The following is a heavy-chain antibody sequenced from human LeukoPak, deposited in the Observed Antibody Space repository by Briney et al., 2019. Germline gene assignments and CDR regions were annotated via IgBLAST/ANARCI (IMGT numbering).Heavy chain of an antibody. J-gene: IGHJ3*02. CDR2: ISYDGSNK. CDR3: ARADRHIVVVTAIDYAFDI. V-gene: IGHV3-30*09. Sequence: PGRSLRLSCAASGFTFSSYAMHWVRQAPGKGLEWVAVISYDGSNKSYADSVKGRFAISRDNAKNSLYLQMNSLRAEDTAVYYCARADRHIVVVTAIDYAFDIWGQGTMVTVSS. D-gene: IGHD2-21*02. CDR1: GFTFSSYA.